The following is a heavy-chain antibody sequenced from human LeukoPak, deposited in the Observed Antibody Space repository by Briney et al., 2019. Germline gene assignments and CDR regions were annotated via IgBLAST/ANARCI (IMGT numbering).Heavy chain of an antibody. J-gene: IGHJ4*02. CDR2: IYSDNT. Sequence: GGSLRLSCTVSGFTVSSNSMSWVRQAPGKGLEWVSFIYSDNTHYSDSVKGRFTISRDNSKNTLYLQMNSLRAEDTAVYYCARETYYYDSSGYYYPSGFDYWGQGTLVTVSS. D-gene: IGHD3-22*01. CDR3: ARETYYYDSSGYYYPSGFDY. V-gene: IGHV3-53*01. CDR1: GFTVSSNS.